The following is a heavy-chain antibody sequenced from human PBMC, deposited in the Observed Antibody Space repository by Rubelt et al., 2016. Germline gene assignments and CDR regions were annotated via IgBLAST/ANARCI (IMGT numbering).Heavy chain of an antibody. V-gene: IGHV3-11*01. Sequence: YISRSGDAMYYADSVQGRFTISRDNAKNSLYLQMHSLRVEDTAVYYCARDYSISGSFTTDYYYYGMDVWGQGTTVTVSS. CDR2: ISRSGDAM. J-gene: IGHJ6*02. CDR3: ARDYSISGSFTTDYYYYGMDV. D-gene: IGHD1-26*01.